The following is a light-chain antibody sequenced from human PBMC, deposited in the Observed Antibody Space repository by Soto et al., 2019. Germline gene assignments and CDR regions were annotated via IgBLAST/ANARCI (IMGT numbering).Light chain of an antibody. CDR1: QSVLYSSNNKSY. V-gene: IGKV4-1*01. J-gene: IGKJ1*01. Sequence: DIVMTQSPDSLAVSLGERATINCKSSQSVLYSSNNKSYLTWYQQKPGQPPKLLIYWASTRESGVPDRFSGSGSGTDFTLTISSLQAEDVAVYYCQLYYSTPWTFGQGTKVEIK. CDR3: QLYYSTPWT. CDR2: WAS.